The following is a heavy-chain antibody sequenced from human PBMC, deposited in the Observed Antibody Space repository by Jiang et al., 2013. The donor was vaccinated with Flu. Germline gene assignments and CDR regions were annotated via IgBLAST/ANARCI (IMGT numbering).Heavy chain of an antibody. Sequence: LLKPSETLSLTCAVYGESLSGYYWSWIRQSPGKGLEWIGEVSHSGVTNYNPSLKSRVNISVDTPKKEFSLKLSSVTAADTAVYYCARGRITLYGVAAPPGHWGQGTLVTVS. J-gene: IGHJ4*02. CDR1: GESLSGYY. CDR3: ARGRITLYGVAAPPGH. CDR2: VSHSGVT. V-gene: IGHV4-34*01. D-gene: IGHD3-3*01.